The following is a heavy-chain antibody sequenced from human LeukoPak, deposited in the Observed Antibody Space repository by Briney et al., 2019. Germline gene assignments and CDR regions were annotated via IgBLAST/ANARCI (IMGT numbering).Heavy chain of an antibody. CDR1: GYTFTNYP. CDR3: ARDTYCSGGRCYSRVGY. V-gene: IGHV7-4-1*02. J-gene: IGHJ4*02. D-gene: IGHD2-15*01. Sequence: ASVKVSCKASGYTFTNYPMNWVRQAPGQGLEWMGWINTNTGIPTYARGFTERFVFSWDTSVNTAYLQVNSLKPEDTAVYFCARDTYCSGGRCYSRVGYWGQGTVVTVSS. CDR2: INTNTGIP.